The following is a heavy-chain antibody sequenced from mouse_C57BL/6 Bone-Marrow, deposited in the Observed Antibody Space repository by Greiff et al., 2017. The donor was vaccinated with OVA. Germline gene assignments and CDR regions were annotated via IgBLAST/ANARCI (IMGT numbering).Heavy chain of an antibody. CDR3: ARDYGNNYYAVDY. V-gene: IGHV1-69*01. D-gene: IGHD2-1*01. CDR2: IAPSDSYT. J-gene: IGHJ4*01. CDR1: GYTFTSYW. Sequence: QVQLQQPGAELVMPGASVKLSCKASGYTFTSYWMHWVKQRPGQGLEWIGEIAPSDSYTNYNQKFKGKSTLTVDKSSSTAYMQLSSLTSEDSAVYYCARDYGNNYYAVDYWGRGTSITVTS.